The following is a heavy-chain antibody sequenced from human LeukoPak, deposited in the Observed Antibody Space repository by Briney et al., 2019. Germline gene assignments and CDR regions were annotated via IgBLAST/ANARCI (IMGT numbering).Heavy chain of an antibody. CDR2: ISVNGGST. CDR1: GFTFGNDA. CDR3: VKGYRGSAESDY. D-gene: IGHD3-10*01. Sequence: GGSLRLSCAASGFTFGNDAMQWVRQVPGKGLEWVSLISVNGGSTYYADSVKGRFIISRDNSRNSLYLQMNSLTSEDSALYYCVKGYRGSAESDYWGQGTLVTVSS. J-gene: IGHJ4*02. V-gene: IGHV3-43*02.